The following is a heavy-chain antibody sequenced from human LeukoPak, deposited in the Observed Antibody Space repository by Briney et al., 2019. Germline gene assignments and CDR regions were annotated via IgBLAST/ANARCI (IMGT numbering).Heavy chain of an antibody. D-gene: IGHD6-25*01. CDR2: IYNSGTT. Sequence: SETLSLTCTVSGDSISSYYWSWIRQPPGKGLEWIGFIYNSGTTNSNPSLKSRVTISVDTSKNQISLQLSSVTAADPAFYYCARSAQRAVWWFDPWGQGALVTVSS. V-gene: IGHV4-59*01. CDR3: ARSAQRAVWWFDP. CDR1: GDSISSYY. J-gene: IGHJ5*02.